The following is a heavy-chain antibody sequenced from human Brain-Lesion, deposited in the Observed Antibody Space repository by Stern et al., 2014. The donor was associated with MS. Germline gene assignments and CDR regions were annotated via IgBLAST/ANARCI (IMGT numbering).Heavy chain of an antibody. CDR2: FDPEDGET. Sequence: QVQLVQSGAEVKKPGASVKVSCKVSGYTLTELSMHWVRQAPRKGLEWMGGFDPEDGETIYAQKFQGRVTMSEDTSTDTAYMELSSLRSEDTAVYYCATLSPGAGGNYYRHFDYWGQGTLVTVSS. CDR1: GYTLTELS. CDR3: ATLSPGAGGNYYRHFDY. V-gene: IGHV1-24*01. J-gene: IGHJ4*02. D-gene: IGHD1-26*01.